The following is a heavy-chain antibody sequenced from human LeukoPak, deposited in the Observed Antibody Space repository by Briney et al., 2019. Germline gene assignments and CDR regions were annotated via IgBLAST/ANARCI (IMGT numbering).Heavy chain of an antibody. CDR3: ARGVNSYGYVDYYYGMDV. Sequence: SETLSLSCAVSGVSITSYYWSWVRQPPGKGLEWIGCIYYSGSTNYNPSLKSRVTISVDTSKNQFTLKLSSVTAADTAMYFCARGVNSYGYVDYYYGMDVWGQGTTVTVSS. V-gene: IGHV4-59*01. J-gene: IGHJ6*02. D-gene: IGHD5-18*01. CDR2: IYYSGST. CDR1: GVSITSYY.